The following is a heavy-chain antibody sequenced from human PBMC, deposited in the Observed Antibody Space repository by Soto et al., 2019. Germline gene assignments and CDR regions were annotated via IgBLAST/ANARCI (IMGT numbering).Heavy chain of an antibody. Sequence: SETLYLTCTVSHYCIGSGYNWGWVRQPPGKEQEGIGSIYHSGSTSNIPSLRSRVTISVDTSKNQFSLKLSSITAADTATHYCARDRSAYNRSADKCMDVRCQ. V-gene: IGHV4-38-2*02. D-gene: IGHD3-10*01. CDR2: IYHSGST. CDR3: ARDRSAYNRSADKCMDV. CDR1: HYCIGSGYN. J-gene: IGHJ6*02.